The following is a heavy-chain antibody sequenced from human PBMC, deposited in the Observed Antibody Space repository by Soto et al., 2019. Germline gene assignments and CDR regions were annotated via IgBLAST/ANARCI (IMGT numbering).Heavy chain of an antibody. CDR2: IHWDDDK. V-gene: IGHV2-5*02. J-gene: IGHJ5*01. D-gene: IGHD4-4*01. CDR1: GFSLTTSGVG. CDR3: VHHVTSAPHPNNNYFDS. Sequence: QITLKESGPTLVNPTQTLTLTCTFSGFSLTTSGVGVGWIRQPPGKALEWLTLIHWDDDKRYSPSLRNRLTITKDTSKNQVVLTMTNMDPVDTATYYCVHHVTSAPHPNNNYFDSWGQGILVTVSS.